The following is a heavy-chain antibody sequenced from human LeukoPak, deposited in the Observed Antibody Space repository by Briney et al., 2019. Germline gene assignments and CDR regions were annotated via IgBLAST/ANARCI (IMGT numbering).Heavy chain of an antibody. CDR1: GFTFSSYA. Sequence: PGGSLRLSCAASGFTFSSYAMSWVRQAPGKGLEWVSAISGSGGSTYYADSVKGRFTISRDNSKNTLYLQMSSLRAEDTAVYYCAKDGIAVAGTGIDYWGQGTLVTVSS. CDR3: AKDGIAVAGTGIDY. J-gene: IGHJ4*02. CDR2: ISGSGGST. V-gene: IGHV3-23*01. D-gene: IGHD6-19*01.